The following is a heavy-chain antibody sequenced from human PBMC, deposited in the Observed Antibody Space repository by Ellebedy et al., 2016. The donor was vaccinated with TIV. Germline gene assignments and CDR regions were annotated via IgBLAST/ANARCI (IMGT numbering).Heavy chain of an antibody. CDR2: IVDSGST. CDR3: ARSSISVFGVTDAFDI. CDR1: GGSISRDS. Sequence: MPSETLSLTCTVSGGSISRDSWSWIRQPPGNGLEWVGYIVDSGSTIYNPSLRSRVTISLDRSQKQVSLNLTSVTAADSAVYFCARSSISVFGVTDAFDIWGQGTLVTVSS. D-gene: IGHD3-3*01. V-gene: IGHV4-59*01. J-gene: IGHJ3*02.